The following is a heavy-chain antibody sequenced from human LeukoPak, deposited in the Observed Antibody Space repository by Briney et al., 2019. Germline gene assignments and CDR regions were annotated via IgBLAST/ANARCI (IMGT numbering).Heavy chain of an antibody. V-gene: IGHV3-21*01. CDR1: GFTFSSYA. J-gene: IGHJ4*02. Sequence: GGSLRLSCAASGFTFSSYAMTWVRQAPGKGLEWVSSISSSSSYIYYADSVKGRFTISRDNAKNSLYLQMNSLRAEDTAVYYCASSPPVVVTAMSDYWGQGTLVTVSS. CDR2: ISSSSSYI. CDR3: ASSPPVVVTAMSDY. D-gene: IGHD2-21*02.